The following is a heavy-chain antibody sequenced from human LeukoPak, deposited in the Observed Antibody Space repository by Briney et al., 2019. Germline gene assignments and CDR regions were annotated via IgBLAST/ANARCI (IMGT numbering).Heavy chain of an antibody. D-gene: IGHD6-6*01. CDR3: ARGPYSSSYYYYYYVDV. CDR2: INPNSGGT. Sequence: ASVKVSCKASGYTFTGYYMHWVRQAPGQGLEWMGWINPNSGGTNYAQKFQGRVTMTRDTSISTAYMELSRLRSDDTAVYYCARGPYSSSYYYYYYVDVWGKGTTVTVSS. V-gene: IGHV1-2*02. J-gene: IGHJ6*03. CDR1: GYTFTGYY.